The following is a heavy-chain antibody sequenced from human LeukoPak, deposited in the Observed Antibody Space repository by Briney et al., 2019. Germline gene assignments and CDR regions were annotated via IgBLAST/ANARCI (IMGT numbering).Heavy chain of an antibody. D-gene: IGHD3-9*01. CDR3: ARHGGMQYYDVLTGHNKKGGRVDY. J-gene: IGHJ4*02. CDR1: GGSISSMSYY. Sequence: PSETLSLICTVSGGSISSMSYYWAWIRQSPGTGLEWIGSIYYSGSTYYNPSLNNRGTISVDTSKNQFSLKLSSVTAADTAVYFCARHGGMQYYDVLTGHNKKGGRVDYWGQGTLVTVSS. V-gene: IGHV4-39*01. CDR2: IYYSGST.